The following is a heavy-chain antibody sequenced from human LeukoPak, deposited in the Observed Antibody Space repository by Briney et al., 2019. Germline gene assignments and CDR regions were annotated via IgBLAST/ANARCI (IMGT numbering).Heavy chain of an antibody. J-gene: IGHJ4*02. CDR1: GYTFTSYG. D-gene: IGHD3-10*01. V-gene: IGHV1-18*01. CDR3: ARATMVQGVVTPPFDY. CDR2: MSDYNGNT. Sequence: GASVKVSCKASGYTFTSYGISWVLQAPGQGLEWMGWMSDYNGNTNYAHKPQGRVTMTTDTTTSTAYLELRSLRSVDTPVYDWARATMVQGVVTPPFDYWGQGTLVTVSS.